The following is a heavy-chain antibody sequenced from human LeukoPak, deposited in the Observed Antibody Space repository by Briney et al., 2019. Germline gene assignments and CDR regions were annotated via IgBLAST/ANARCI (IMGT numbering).Heavy chain of an antibody. J-gene: IGHJ4*02. CDR2: IKQDGSEK. V-gene: IGHV3-7*01. D-gene: IGHD6-19*01. Sequence: GGSLRLSCAASGFTFSSYWMSWVRQAPGKGLEWGANIKQDGSEKYYVDSVKGRFTISRDNAKNSLYLQMNSLRAEDTAVYYCAIQQWLASPIDYWGQGTLVTVSS. CDR3: AIQQWLASPIDY. CDR1: GFTFSSYW.